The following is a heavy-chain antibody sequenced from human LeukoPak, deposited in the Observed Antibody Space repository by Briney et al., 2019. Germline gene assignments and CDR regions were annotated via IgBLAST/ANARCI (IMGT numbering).Heavy chain of an antibody. CDR2: ITGSGSIT. Sequence: QSGGSLRLSSAASGFTFSSQGMSWVRQAPGKGLEWVSAITGSGSITYYSDSVKGRFTISRDNSKNTVYLQLNSLRVEDTAVYYCAKMQGYFDYWGQGTLVTVSS. CDR1: GFTFSSQG. CDR3: AKMQGYFDY. J-gene: IGHJ4*02. V-gene: IGHV3-23*01.